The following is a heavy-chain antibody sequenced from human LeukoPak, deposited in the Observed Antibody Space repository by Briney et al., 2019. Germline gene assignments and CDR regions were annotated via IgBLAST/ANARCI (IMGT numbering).Heavy chain of an antibody. CDR2: MNPNSGNT. CDR3: ARGLQRGMYSSRYYYYYYMDV. J-gene: IGHJ6*03. CDR1: GYTFTSYD. V-gene: IGHV1-8*03. D-gene: IGHD6-13*01. Sequence: ASVKVSCKASGYTFTSYDINWVRRATGQGLEWMGWMNPNSGNTGYAQKFQGRVTITRNTSINTAYMELSSLRSEDTAVYYCARGLQRGMYSSRYYYYYYMDVWGKGITVTVSS.